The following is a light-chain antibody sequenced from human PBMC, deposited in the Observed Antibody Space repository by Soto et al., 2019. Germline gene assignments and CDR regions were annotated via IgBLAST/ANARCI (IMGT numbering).Light chain of an antibody. J-gene: IGLJ1*01. CDR2: ENN. CDR3: GTWDHSVSGYV. Sequence: QSVLKKPPSGSAAPGQQGTISSSGSSSNIGNNYVSWFQHLPGATPKLLTYENNRRPTGIPDRFSGSKSATSATLGITGLQTGDEADYYCGTWDHSVSGYVFGTGTKATV. V-gene: IGLV1-51*02. CDR1: SSNIGNNY.